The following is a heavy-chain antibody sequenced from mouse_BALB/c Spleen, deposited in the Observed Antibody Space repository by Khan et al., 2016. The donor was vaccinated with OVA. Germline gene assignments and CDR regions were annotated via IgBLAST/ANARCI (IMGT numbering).Heavy chain of an antibody. J-gene: IGHJ2*01. CDR3: ARIKKVVATYFDY. V-gene: IGHV1S81*02. CDR1: GYTFTSYW. D-gene: IGHD1-1*01. Sequence: QVQLQQSGAELVKAGASVKMSCKASGYTFTSYWMHWVKQRLGQGLEWFAETNPTNGRTYYNEKFKSKATLTVDKSSSTAYMLLSGPTFEDSAVYDGARIKKVVATYFDYWGQGTTLTGSS. CDR2: TNPTNGRT.